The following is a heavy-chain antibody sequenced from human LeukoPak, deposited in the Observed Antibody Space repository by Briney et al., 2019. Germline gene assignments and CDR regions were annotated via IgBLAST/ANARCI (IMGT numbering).Heavy chain of an antibody. CDR3: ARDLTTSMAYYFDC. J-gene: IGHJ4*02. D-gene: IGHD5-18*01. CDR2: ISSSNSYI. V-gene: IGHV3-21*01. CDR1: GFTFSDYT. Sequence: TGGSLRLSCAASGFTFSDYTMNWVRQAPEKGLEWVSSISSSNSYIYYADSVKGRFTISRDNAKNSLYLQMNSLRAEDTAVYYCARDLTTSMAYYFDCWGQGTLVTVSS.